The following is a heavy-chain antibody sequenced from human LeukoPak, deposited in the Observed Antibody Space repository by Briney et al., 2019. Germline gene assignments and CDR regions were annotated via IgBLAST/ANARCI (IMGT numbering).Heavy chain of an antibody. CDR2: AYYRSKWYT. CDR3: ARSTGPIDY. J-gene: IGHJ4*02. CDR1: GDSVSNNSAA. D-gene: IGHD1-1*01. V-gene: IGHV6-1*01. Sequence: SQTLSLTCAISGDSVSNNSAAWNWIRQSPSRGLEWLGRAYYRSKWYTYYAASVKSRIAINRDTSKNQFSLQLNSVTLEDTAVYYCARSTGPIDYWGQGTLVTVSS.